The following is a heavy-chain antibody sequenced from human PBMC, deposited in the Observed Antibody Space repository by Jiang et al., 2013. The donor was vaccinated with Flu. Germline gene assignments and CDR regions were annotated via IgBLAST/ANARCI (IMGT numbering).Heavy chain of an antibody. V-gene: IGHV3-30*18. Sequence: VQLVESGGGVVQPGRSLRLSCAASGFTFSSYGMHWVRQAPGKGLEWVAVISYDGSNKYYADPVKGRFTISRDNSKNTLYLQMNSLRAEDTAVYYCAKDQQPYSSSWHFDYWGQGTLVTV. CDR1: GFTFSSYG. CDR3: AKDQQPYSSSWHFDY. CDR2: ISYDGSNK. D-gene: IGHD6-13*01. J-gene: IGHJ4*02.